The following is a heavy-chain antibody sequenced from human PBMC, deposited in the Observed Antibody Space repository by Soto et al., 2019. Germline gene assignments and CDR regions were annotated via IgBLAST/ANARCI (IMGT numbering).Heavy chain of an antibody. J-gene: IGHJ6*02. CDR1: GFTSSGSA. V-gene: IGHV3-73*02. CDR2: IRSKANSYAT. D-gene: IGHD3-10*01. CDR3: TRHREAAMVRESPYGMDV. Sequence: EVQLVESGGGLVQPGGSLKLSCAASGFTSSGSAMHWVRQASGKGLEWVGRIRSKANSYATAYAASVKGRFTISRDDSKNTAYLQMNSLKTEDTAVYYCTRHREAAMVRESPYGMDVWGQGTTVTVSS.